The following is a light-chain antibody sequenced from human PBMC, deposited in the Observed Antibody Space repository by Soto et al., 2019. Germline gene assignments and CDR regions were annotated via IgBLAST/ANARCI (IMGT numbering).Light chain of an antibody. CDR3: QQYGGSPRT. V-gene: IGKV3-20*01. J-gene: IGKJ2*01. Sequence: EIVLTQSPRTLSLSPEESATLSCRASQNVYINSLAWFQQKPGQTPRLLIYGPSTRAAGVPDRFTGSGSGADFALTITSLEPEDFAIYHCQQYGGSPRTFGQGTKLEIK. CDR2: GPS. CDR1: QNVYINS.